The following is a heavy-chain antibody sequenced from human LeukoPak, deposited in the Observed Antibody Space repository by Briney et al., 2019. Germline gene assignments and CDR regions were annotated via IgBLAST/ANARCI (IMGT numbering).Heavy chain of an antibody. CDR1: GFTFSSYS. Sequence: GGSLRLSCAASGFTFSSYSMNWVRQAPGKGLEWVSYISSSSSTIYYADSVKGRFTISRDSAKNSLYLQMNSLRAEDTAVYYCARARGRGYSGYSGAFDIWGQGTMVTVSS. V-gene: IGHV3-48*04. J-gene: IGHJ3*02. CDR3: ARARGRGYSGYSGAFDI. CDR2: ISSSSSTI. D-gene: IGHD5-12*01.